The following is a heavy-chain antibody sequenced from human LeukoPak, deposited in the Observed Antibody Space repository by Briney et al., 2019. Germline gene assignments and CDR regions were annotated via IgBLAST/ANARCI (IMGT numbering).Heavy chain of an antibody. J-gene: IGHJ4*02. D-gene: IGHD2-15*01. CDR1: GGSFSGYY. CDR3: ARSPTQLRFDY. V-gene: IGHV4-34*01. CDR2: INHSGST. Sequence: SSETLSLTCAVYGGSFSGYYWSWIRQPPGKGLEWIGEINHSGSTNYNPSLKSRVTISVDTSKNQFSLKLSSVTAADTAVYYCARSPTQLRFDYWGQGTLVTVSS.